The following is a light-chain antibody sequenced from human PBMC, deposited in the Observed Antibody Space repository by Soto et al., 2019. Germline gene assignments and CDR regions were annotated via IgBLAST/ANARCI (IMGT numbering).Light chain of an antibody. V-gene: IGLV2-14*01. J-gene: IGLJ2*01. CDR1: SSDVGGYNY. CDR3: SSYTSSSTLVV. CDR2: DVS. Sequence: QSVLTQPASVSGSPGQSITISCTGTSSDVGGYNYVSWYQQHPGKAPKLMIYDVSNRPSGVSNRFSGYKSGNTASLTISGLQAEDEADYYCSSYTSSSTLVVFGGGTKVTVL.